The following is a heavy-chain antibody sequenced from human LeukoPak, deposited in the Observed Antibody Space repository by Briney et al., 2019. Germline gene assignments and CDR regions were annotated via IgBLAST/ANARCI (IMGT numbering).Heavy chain of an antibody. CDR2: IGVYSGNT. CDR1: GYTFSSYG. CDR3: ARDANGVLGDY. V-gene: IGHV1-18*01. J-gene: IGHJ4*02. Sequence: ASVKVSCKASGYTFSSYGISWVRQAPGQGLEWMGWIGVYSGNTNYAQRLQGRVTMTTDTSTSTAYMELRSLRSDDTAVYYCARDANGVLGDYWGQGTLVTVSS. D-gene: IGHD2-8*01.